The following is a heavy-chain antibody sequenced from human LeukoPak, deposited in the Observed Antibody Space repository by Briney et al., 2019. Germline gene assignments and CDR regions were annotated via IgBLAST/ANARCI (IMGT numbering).Heavy chain of an antibody. CDR3: ARDDWGDYWYFDL. V-gene: IGHV1-2*06. J-gene: IGHJ2*01. CDR1: GYTFTGYY. D-gene: IGHD3-9*01. Sequence: ASVKVSCKASGYTFTGYYMHWVRQAPGQGLEWMGRINPNSGGTNYAQKFQGRVTMTRDTSISTVYMELSRLRSDDTAVYYCARDDWGDYWYFDLWGRGTLVTVSS. CDR2: INPNSGGT.